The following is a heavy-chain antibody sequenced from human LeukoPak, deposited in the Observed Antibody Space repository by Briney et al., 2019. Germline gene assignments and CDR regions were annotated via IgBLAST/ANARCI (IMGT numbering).Heavy chain of an antibody. Sequence: SETLSLTCTVFGDSVTGYFLNWVRQPPGKGLEWIGHIYKIGTTNYNPSLKSRPTISADTSKNQFSLQLRSVTAADTAVYYCVIGVGWQPDYWGQGALVTVSS. CDR1: GDSVTGYF. J-gene: IGHJ4*02. V-gene: IGHV4-59*02. CDR2: IYKIGTT. D-gene: IGHD2-15*01. CDR3: VIGVGWQPDY.